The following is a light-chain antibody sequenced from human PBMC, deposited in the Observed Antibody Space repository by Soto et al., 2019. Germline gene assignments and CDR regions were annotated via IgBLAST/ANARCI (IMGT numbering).Light chain of an antibody. Sequence: DIVMTQSPDSLAVSLGERATINCKSSQNVLYSSNNKNYLAWYQQKPGQPPKLLIYWASTRESGVPDRFSGGGSGTDFTLTISSLQAEDVAVYYCQQYYSFPLTFGGGTKVEIK. J-gene: IGKJ4*01. V-gene: IGKV4-1*01. CDR1: QNVLYSSNNKNY. CDR2: WAS. CDR3: QQYYSFPLT.